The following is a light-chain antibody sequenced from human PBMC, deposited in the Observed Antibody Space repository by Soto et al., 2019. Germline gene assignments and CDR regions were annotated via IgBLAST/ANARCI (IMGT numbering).Light chain of an antibody. V-gene: IGLV1-40*01. Sequence: QTVVTQPPSVSGAPGQRVSISCTGTSSNIGAGYDVHWYQHLPGAAPKLLIFGDINRPSGVPDRFSGSKSGTSASLAITGLQAEDEADYYCQSYDSSLSISVFGGGTKVTV. J-gene: IGLJ2*01. CDR3: QSYDSSLSISV. CDR2: GDI. CDR1: SSNIGAGYD.